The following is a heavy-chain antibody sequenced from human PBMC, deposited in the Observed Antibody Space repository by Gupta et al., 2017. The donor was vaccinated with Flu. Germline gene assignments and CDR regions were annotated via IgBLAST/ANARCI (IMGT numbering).Heavy chain of an antibody. CDR3: TTTFEY. CDR1: GFRFTYYW. J-gene: IGHJ4*02. V-gene: IGHV3-74*01. Sequence: GFRFTYYWMHWVRQVPGKGLVWVSRVDLDGSDTSYAESVKGRFTVSRDNAKNTVYMDMNGLRAEDTAIYYCTTTFEYWGQGVPVTVSS. CDR2: VDLDGSDT. D-gene: IGHD1-1*01.